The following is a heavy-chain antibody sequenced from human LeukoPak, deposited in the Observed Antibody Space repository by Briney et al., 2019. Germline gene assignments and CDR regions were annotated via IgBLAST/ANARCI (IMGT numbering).Heavy chain of an antibody. CDR3: ARKSGSSGYPFDY. CDR1: GFSFSSYS. V-gene: IGHV3-48*01. D-gene: IGHD3-22*01. CDR2: ITSSSSTM. Sequence: GGSLRLSCAASGFSFSSYSMNWVRQAPGKGLEWVSYITSSSSTMHYADAVKGRFAISRDNAKNSLYLQMNSLRAGDTAVYYCARKSGSSGYPFDYWGQGTLVTVSS. J-gene: IGHJ4*02.